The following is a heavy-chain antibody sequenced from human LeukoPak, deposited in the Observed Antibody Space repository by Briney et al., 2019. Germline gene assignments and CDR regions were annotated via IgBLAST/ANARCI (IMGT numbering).Heavy chain of an antibody. CDR3: ARYVAPPIWFGEWYYYYGMDV. CDR2: MNPNSGNT. D-gene: IGHD3-10*01. Sequence: ASVKVSCKASGYTFTSYDINWVRQATGQGLEWMGWMNPNSGNTGYAQKFQGRVTMTRNTSISTAYMELSSLRSEDTAVYYCARYVAPPIWFGEWYYYYGMDVWGQGTTVTVSS. J-gene: IGHJ6*02. CDR1: GYTFTSYD. V-gene: IGHV1-8*01.